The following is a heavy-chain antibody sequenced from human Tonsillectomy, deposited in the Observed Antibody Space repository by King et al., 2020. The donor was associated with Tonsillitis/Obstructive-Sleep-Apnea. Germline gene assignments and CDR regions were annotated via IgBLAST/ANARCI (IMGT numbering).Heavy chain of an antibody. Sequence: VQLVESGGGLVQPGGSLRLSCAASGFTFSSYAMTWVRQAPGKGLEWVSVIGGSGGSTYYADSVKGRFTISRDNSKNTLYLQMNSLRAEDTAIYYCSKNSGIIGYYPSNYYDMDVWGKGTAVTVSS. V-gene: IGHV3-23*04. D-gene: IGHD3-22*01. CDR2: IGGSGGST. CDR1: GFTFSSYA. J-gene: IGHJ6*03. CDR3: SKNSGIIGYYPSNYYDMDV.